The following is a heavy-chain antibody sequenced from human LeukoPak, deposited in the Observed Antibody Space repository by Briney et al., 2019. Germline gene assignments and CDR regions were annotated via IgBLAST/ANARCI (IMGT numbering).Heavy chain of an antibody. J-gene: IGHJ6*03. D-gene: IGHD2/OR15-2a*01. Sequence: ASVTVSCKASGYTLTSYHMHWVRQAPGQGLEGMGKINPRDVTITYAPKFQGRVTMTRDVSTNTVYMELSSLRSDDTAVYYCARDLNNFYYMDVWGKGTTVIVSS. CDR3: ARDLNNFYYMDV. CDR1: GYTLTSYH. CDR2: INPRDVTI. V-gene: IGHV1-46*01.